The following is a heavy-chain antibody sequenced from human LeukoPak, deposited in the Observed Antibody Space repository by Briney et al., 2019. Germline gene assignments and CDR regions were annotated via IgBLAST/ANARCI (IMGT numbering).Heavy chain of an antibody. CDR3: ARYTYGDCRGWGYFDY. Sequence: GGSLRLSCEASGFTVSSNYMSWVRQAPGKGLEWVSGIYSGGSTYYADSVKGRFTMSRDNTKNTLYLQMDSLRTEDTAVYYCARYTYGDCRGWGYFDYWGQGTLVTVSS. CDR1: GFTVSSNY. CDR2: IYSGGST. D-gene: IGHD4-17*01. J-gene: IGHJ4*02. V-gene: IGHV3-66*02.